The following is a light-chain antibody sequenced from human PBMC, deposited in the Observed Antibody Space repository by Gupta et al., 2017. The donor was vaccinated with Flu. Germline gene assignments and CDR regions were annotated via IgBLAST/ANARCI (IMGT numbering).Light chain of an antibody. J-gene: IGKJ1*01. Sequence: ATLSVAPGERASLSGMASHGLANNLAWFQQRPGQAPRLLIYGASTRGTSVPARFSGSGSGTDFTLTISSLQSEDFAVYYCQHDHNWPWTFGQGTKVEVK. CDR2: GAS. CDR3: QHDHNWPWT. V-gene: IGKV3-15*01. CDR1: HGLANN.